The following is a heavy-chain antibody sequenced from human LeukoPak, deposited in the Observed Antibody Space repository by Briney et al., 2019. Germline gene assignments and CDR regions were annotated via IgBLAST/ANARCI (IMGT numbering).Heavy chain of an antibody. CDR1: GGSISSGSYY. V-gene: IGHV4-61*02. Sequence: SETLSLTCTVSGGSISSGSYYWSWIRQPAGKGLEWIGRIYTSGSTNYNPSLKSRVTISVDTSKNQFSLKMTSVTAADTAVYYCARFHPNWGLDYWGQGILVTVSS. J-gene: IGHJ4*02. CDR3: ARFHPNWGLDY. CDR2: IYTSGST. D-gene: IGHD7-27*01.